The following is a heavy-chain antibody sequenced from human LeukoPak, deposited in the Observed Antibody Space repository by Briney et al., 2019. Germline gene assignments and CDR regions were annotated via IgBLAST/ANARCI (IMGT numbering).Heavy chain of an antibody. V-gene: IGHV4-4*09. CDR1: GGSISSYY. CDR3: ARQGSGYFPYSFNI. Sequence: SETLSLTCTGPGGSISSYYWSWIRQPPGKGLEWIGYIYTCGSTKYNPYLKSRVTISVDTSKNQFSLKLSSVTAADTAVYYCARQGSGYFPYSFNIWGQGTMVTVSS. CDR2: IYTCGST. D-gene: IGHD1-26*01. J-gene: IGHJ3*02.